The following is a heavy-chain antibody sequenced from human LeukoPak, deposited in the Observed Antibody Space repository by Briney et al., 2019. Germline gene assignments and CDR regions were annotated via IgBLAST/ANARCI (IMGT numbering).Heavy chain of an antibody. CDR2: INPNTGDT. J-gene: IGHJ4*02. CDR3: ASLKYNSGWSY. V-gene: IGHV1-2*02. Sequence: ASVKVSCKASVYTFTGYYMHWVRQAPGQGLEWMGWINPNTGDTNYVQKFQGRVTMTRDTSISTAYMELSSLTSDDTAVYYCASLKYNSGWSYWGQGTLVTVSS. CDR1: VYTFTGYY. D-gene: IGHD6-19*01.